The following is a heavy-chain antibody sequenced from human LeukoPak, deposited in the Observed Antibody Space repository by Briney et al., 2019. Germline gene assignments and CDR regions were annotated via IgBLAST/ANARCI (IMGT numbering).Heavy chain of an antibody. Sequence: SETLSLNCTVSGGSISSYYWSWVRPPAGKGLERIGRIYSSGSTNSNPPLKSRVTMSVDTSKNQFSLKLSSVTAADTAVYYCARDPSRFGGWYDYWGQVTLVTVSS. CDR1: GGSISSYY. D-gene: IGHD6-19*01. CDR2: IYSSGST. CDR3: ARDPSRFGGWYDY. J-gene: IGHJ4*02. V-gene: IGHV4-4*07.